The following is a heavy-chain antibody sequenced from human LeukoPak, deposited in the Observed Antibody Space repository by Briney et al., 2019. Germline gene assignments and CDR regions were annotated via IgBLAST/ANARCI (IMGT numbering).Heavy chain of an antibody. CDR2: VSGSGAGT. D-gene: IGHD6-13*01. J-gene: IGHJ4*02. CDR1: GFTFSNYA. Sequence: GGSLRLSCAVSGFTFSNYAMNWVRHAPGRGLEWVSTVSGSGAGTYYADSVKGRFTISRDNSKNTLYLQMNSLRAEDTAVYYCAKSPAQLTAAGTFDYWGQGILLTVSS. V-gene: IGHV3-23*01. CDR3: AKSPAQLTAAGTFDY.